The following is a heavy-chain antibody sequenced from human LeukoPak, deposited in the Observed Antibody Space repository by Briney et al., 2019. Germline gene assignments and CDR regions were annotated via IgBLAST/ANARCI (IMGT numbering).Heavy chain of an antibody. V-gene: IGHV1-18*01. D-gene: IGHD6-19*01. CDR3: ARGGSGWSRDF. CDR2: ISPDRRIA. CDR1: GYSFTYYG. J-gene: IGHJ4*02. Sequence: ASVKVSCKTSGYSFTYYGLGWVRQAPGQGLEWMGWISPDRRIAYYAQMFQDRVTMTTDTSTSTAYMELTSLRSDDTAVYYCARGGSGWSRDFWGQGTLVTVSS.